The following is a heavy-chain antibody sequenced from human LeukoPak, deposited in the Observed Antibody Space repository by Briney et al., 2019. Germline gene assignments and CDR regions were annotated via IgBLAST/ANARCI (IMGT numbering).Heavy chain of an antibody. CDR3: AREVGGARGYDFWSGLSSSIYYYYYMDV. D-gene: IGHD3-3*01. V-gene: IGHV4-4*07. J-gene: IGHJ6*03. CDR2: IYTSGST. CDR1: GGSISSYY. Sequence: SETLSLTCTVSGGSISSYYWSWIRQPAGKGLEWIGRIYTSGSTNYNPSLKSRVTMSVDTAKNQFSLKLSSVTAADTAVYYCAREVGGARGYDFWSGLSSSIYYYYYMDVWGKGTTVTVSS.